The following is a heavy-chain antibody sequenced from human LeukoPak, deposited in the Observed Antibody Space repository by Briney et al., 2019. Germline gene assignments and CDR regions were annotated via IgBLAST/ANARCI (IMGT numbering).Heavy chain of an antibody. Sequence: SETLSLTCTVSGYSISSGYYWGWIRQPPGKGLEWIGSIYHSGSTYYNPSLKSRVTISVDTSKNQFSLKLSSVTAADTAVYYCAREPSYDILTGYYNGAFDIWGQGTMVTVSS. V-gene: IGHV4-38-2*02. CDR2: IYHSGST. D-gene: IGHD3-9*01. J-gene: IGHJ3*02. CDR1: GYSISSGYY. CDR3: AREPSYDILTGYYNGAFDI.